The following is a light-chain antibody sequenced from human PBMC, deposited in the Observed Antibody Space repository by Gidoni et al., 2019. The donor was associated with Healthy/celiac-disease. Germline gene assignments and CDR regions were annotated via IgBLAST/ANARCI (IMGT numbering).Light chain of an antibody. J-gene: IGKJ1*01. Sequence: DIQMTQSPSSLSASVGDRVTITGRASQGIRNDVGWYQQKPGKAPKRLSYAASSLQSGVPSRFSGSGSGTEFTLTISSLQPEDFATYYCLHLNSYWTFXXXTKVEIK. CDR1: QGIRND. CDR2: AAS. CDR3: LHLNSYWT. V-gene: IGKV1-17*01.